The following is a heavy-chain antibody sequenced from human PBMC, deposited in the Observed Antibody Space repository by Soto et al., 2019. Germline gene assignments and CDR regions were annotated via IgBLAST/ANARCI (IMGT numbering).Heavy chain of an antibody. CDR1: GYTFPSST. CDR3: AIADYGDDDY. J-gene: IGHJ4*02. Sequence: QVQLVQSGAEVKKPGASVKVSCKASGYTFPSSTISWLRQAPGQGLEWMGWIKAYSGNTNYAQKLQGRVTMTTDTSTNTAYMELGGLTSDDTAMYYCAIADYGDDDYWGQGTLVTVSS. CDR2: IKAYSGNT. D-gene: IGHD4-17*01. V-gene: IGHV1-18*01.